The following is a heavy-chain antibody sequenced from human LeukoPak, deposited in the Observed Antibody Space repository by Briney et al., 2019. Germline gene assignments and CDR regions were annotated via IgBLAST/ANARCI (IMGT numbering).Heavy chain of an antibody. Sequence: ASVKVSCKASGYTFTGYYMHWVRQAPGQGLEWMGMINPSGGSTSYAQKFQGRVTMTRDTSTSTVYMELSSLRSEDTAVYYCARVTYYYDSSGKTTYYYYMDVWGKGTTVTVSS. CDR2: INPSGGST. CDR1: GYTFTGYY. J-gene: IGHJ6*03. V-gene: IGHV1-46*01. D-gene: IGHD3-22*01. CDR3: ARVTYYYDSSGKTTYYYYMDV.